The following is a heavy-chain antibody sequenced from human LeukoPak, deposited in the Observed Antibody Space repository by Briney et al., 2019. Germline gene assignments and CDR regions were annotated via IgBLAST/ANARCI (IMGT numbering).Heavy chain of an antibody. D-gene: IGHD3-22*01. CDR2: MNPNSGNT. Sequence: ASVKVSCKASGYTFTSYDINWVRQATGQGLEWMGWMNPNSGNTGYAQKFQGRVTMTRNTSISTAYMELSSLRSEDTAVYYCARGRPYDSSGYYLADYWGQGTLVTVS. V-gene: IGHV1-8*01. CDR1: GYTFTSYD. J-gene: IGHJ4*02. CDR3: ARGRPYDSSGYYLADY.